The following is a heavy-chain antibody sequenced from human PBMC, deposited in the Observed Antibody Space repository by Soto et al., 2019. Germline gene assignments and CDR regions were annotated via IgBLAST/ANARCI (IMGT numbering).Heavy chain of an antibody. D-gene: IGHD6-19*01. CDR2: ISNSGAST. CDR3: GAGNWFDP. CDR1: GFTFSDYA. V-gene: IGHV3-23*01. J-gene: IGHJ5*02. Sequence: EVQLLESGGGLVQPGGSLRLSCAASGFTFSDYAMSWVRQSPGKGLEWVSGISNSGASTYYADSVKGRFTISRDNSKKTVYLQMNSLRAEDTALYYCGAGNWFDPWDQGTLVTVSS.